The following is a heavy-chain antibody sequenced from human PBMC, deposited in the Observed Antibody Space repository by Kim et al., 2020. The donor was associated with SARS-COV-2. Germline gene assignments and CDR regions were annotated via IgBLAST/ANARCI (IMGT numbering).Heavy chain of an antibody. Sequence: ADSVKGRFNLSRDHSKNTLYLQMNRLRAEDPAVYYCTNDIPDSGLYYFDYWGQGTLVTVSS. V-gene: IGHV3-30*02. J-gene: IGHJ4*02. CDR3: TNDIPDSGLYYFDY. D-gene: IGHD6-19*01.